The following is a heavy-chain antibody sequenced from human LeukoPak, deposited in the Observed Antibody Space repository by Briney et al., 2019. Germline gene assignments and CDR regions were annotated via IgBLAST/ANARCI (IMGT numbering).Heavy chain of an antibody. J-gene: IGHJ4*02. CDR1: GFTFDDYA. Sequence: GGSLRLSCAASGFTFDDYAMHWVRQAPGKGLEWVSGISWNSGSIGYADSVKGRFTISRDNAKNSLYLQMNSLRAEDTAVYYCAKALLVYGSGSYGFDYWGQETLVTVSS. D-gene: IGHD3-10*01. V-gene: IGHV3-9*01. CDR3: AKALLVYGSGSYGFDY. CDR2: ISWNSGSI.